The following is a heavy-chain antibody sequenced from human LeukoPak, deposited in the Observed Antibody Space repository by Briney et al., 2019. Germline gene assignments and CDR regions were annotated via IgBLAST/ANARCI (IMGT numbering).Heavy chain of an antibody. V-gene: IGHV4-59*01. CDR2: IYYSGST. CDR1: GGSISSYY. J-gene: IGHJ4*02. CDR3: ARAGVYYASGSYLGY. Sequence: SETLSLTCTVSGGSISSYYWSWIRQPPGKGLEWIGYIYYSGSTNYNPSVKSRVTISVDTSKNQFSLKLSSVTAADTAVYYCARAGVYYASGSYLGYWGQGTPVTVSS. D-gene: IGHD3-10*01.